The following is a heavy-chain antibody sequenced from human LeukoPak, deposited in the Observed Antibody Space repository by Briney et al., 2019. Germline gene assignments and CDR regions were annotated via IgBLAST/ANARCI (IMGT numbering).Heavy chain of an antibody. V-gene: IGHV3-7*01. CDR2: IKQDGSEK. CDR1: GFTFSNYW. D-gene: IGHD6-19*01. CDR3: ARLEQWLTPY. Sequence: GGSLRLSCAASGFTFSNYWMSWVRQAPGKGLEWVANIKQDGSEKYYVDSVKGRFTISRDNAKNSLYVEMNSLRAEDTAVYYCARLEQWLTPYWGQGTLVTVSS. J-gene: IGHJ4*02.